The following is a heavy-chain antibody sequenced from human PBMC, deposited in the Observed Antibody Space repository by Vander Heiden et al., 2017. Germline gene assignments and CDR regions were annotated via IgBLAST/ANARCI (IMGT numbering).Heavy chain of an antibody. CDR3: AKVLRGDSYGYYFDY. CDR1: GFTFDDYA. J-gene: IGHJ4*02. CDR2: ISWNSGSI. Sequence: EVQLVESGGGLVQPGRSLRLSCAASGFTFDDYAMHWVRQAPGKGLEWVSGISWNSGSIGYADSGKGRFTISRDNAKNSLYLQMNSLRAEDTALYYCAKVLRGDSYGYYFDYWGQGTLVTVSS. V-gene: IGHV3-9*01. D-gene: IGHD5-18*01.